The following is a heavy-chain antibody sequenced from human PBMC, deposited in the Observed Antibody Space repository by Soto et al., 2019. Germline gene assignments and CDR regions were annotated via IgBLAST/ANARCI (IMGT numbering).Heavy chain of an antibody. CDR3: ARHDAWGAPFDS. V-gene: IGHV4-59*08. Sequence: QVQLQESGPGLVKPSETLSLTCTVSGGSISSYYWSWIRQPPEKGLEWIGYISYSGSTNYNPSLKGRXXIXPXXSKNQFSLRLSSVTAADTAVYCCARHDAWGAPFDSWGQGTLVTVSS. CDR1: GGSISSYY. J-gene: IGHJ4*02. CDR2: ISYSGST. D-gene: IGHD1-26*01.